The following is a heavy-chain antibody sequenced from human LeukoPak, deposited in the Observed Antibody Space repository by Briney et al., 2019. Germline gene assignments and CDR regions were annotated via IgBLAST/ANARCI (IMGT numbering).Heavy chain of an antibody. CDR1: GGSISTSPYY. CDR2: ISSSGST. Sequence: PSETLSLTCTVSGGSISTSPYYWGWIRQPPGKGLQWIGSISSSGSTYDNPSLRSRVTISVDTSKDQFSLKLRSVTAADTAVYYCASIAAAGTLGDYWGQGTLVTVSS. J-gene: IGHJ4*02. D-gene: IGHD6-13*01. V-gene: IGHV4-39*07. CDR3: ASIAAAGTLGDY.